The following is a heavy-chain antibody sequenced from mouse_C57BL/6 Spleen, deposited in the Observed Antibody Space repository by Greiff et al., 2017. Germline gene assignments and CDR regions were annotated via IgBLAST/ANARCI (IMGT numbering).Heavy chain of an antibody. Sequence: VMLVESGPGLVQPSQSLSITCTVSGFSLTSYGVHWVRQSPGKGLEWLGVIWRGGSTDYNAAFMSRLSITKDNSKSQVFFKMNSLQADDTAIYYCAKNDGYSYYFDYWGQGTTLTVSS. CDR3: AKNDGYSYYFDY. V-gene: IGHV2-5*01. J-gene: IGHJ2*01. CDR1: GFSLTSYG. D-gene: IGHD2-3*01. CDR2: IWRGGST.